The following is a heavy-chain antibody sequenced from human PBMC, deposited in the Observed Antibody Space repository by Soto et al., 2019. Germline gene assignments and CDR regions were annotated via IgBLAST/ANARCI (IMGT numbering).Heavy chain of an antibody. V-gene: IGHV4-39*01. D-gene: IGHD2-2*01. CDR2: IYYSGST. J-gene: IGHJ6*02. Sequence: SETLSLTCTVSGGSISSSSYYWGWIRQPPGKGLEWIGSIYYSGSTYYNPSLKSRVTISVDTSKNQFSLKPSSVTAADTAVYYCARLGQLQLENYYYGMDVWGQGTTVTVSS. CDR1: GGSISSSSYY. CDR3: ARLGQLQLENYYYGMDV.